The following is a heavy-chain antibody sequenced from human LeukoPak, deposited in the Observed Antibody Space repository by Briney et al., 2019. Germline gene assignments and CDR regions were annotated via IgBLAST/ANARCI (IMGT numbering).Heavy chain of an antibody. V-gene: IGHV1-18*01. CDR3: ARDRRVATPQPGAH. CDR2: ISAYNGNT. Sequence: GASVKVSCKASGYTFTSYGISWVRQAPGQGLEWMGWISAYNGNTNFAQKLQGRVTMTTDTSTSTAYMELRSLRSDDTAVYYCARDRRVATPQPGAHWGQGTLVTVSS. J-gene: IGHJ4*02. CDR1: GYTFTSYG. D-gene: IGHD5-12*01.